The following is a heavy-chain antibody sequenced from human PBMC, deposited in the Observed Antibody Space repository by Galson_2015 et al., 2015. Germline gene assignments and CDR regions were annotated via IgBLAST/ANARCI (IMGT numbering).Heavy chain of an antibody. CDR3: VRAGCSGGSCYPLSYYYGLDV. CDR2: TRNKANSYTT. V-gene: IGHV3-72*01. J-gene: IGHJ6*02. D-gene: IGHD2-15*01. Sequence: SLRLSCAASGFTFSDHYMDWVRQAPGKGLEWVGRTRNKANSYTTEYAASVKGRFTISRDDVKKSMYLLMNSLKAEDTAVYYCVRAGCSGGSCYPLSYYYGLDVWGQGTTVTVSS. CDR1: GFTFSDHY.